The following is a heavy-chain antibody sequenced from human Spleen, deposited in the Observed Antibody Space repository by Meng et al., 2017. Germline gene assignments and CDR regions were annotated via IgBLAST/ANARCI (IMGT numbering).Heavy chain of an antibody. J-gene: IGHJ4*02. D-gene: IGHD3-22*01. CDR1: GVTFSDYA. V-gene: IGHV1-69*13. CDR2: IISVFDAT. CDR3: ARRKHHYYDSSVYSPFDF. Sequence: SVKVSCKASGVTFSDYAISWVRQAPGQGLEWMGGIISVFDATDYARQFQGRLTITADDSTSTAYMELRSLRSEDTAVYYCARRKHHYYDSSVYSPFDFWGQGTLVTVSS.